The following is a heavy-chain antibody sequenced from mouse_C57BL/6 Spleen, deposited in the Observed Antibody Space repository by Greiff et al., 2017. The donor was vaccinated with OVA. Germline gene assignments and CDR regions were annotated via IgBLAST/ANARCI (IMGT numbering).Heavy chain of an antibody. D-gene: IGHD4-1*01. Sequence: EVKLVESEGGLVQPGSSMKLSCTASGFTFSDYYMAWVRQVPEKGLEWVANINYDGSSTYYLDSLKSRFIISRDNAKNILYLQMSSLKSEDTATYYCAREGTGTAWFAYWGQGTLVTVSA. CDR2: INYDGSST. CDR3: AREGTGTAWFAY. CDR1: GFTFSDYY. J-gene: IGHJ3*01. V-gene: IGHV5-16*01.